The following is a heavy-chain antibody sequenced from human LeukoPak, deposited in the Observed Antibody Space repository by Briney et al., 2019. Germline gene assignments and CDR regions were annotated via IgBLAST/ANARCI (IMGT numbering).Heavy chain of an antibody. D-gene: IGHD3-22*01. CDR2: ISYDGSNK. CDR1: GXTFSSYG. Sequence: GGSLRLSFAASGXTFSSYGMHWVRQAPGKGLEWVAVISYDGSNKYYADSVKGRFTISRDNSKNTLYLQMNSLRAEDTAVYYCAKDRYYYDSDAFDIWGQGTMVTVSS. V-gene: IGHV3-30*18. CDR3: AKDRYYYDSDAFDI. J-gene: IGHJ3*02.